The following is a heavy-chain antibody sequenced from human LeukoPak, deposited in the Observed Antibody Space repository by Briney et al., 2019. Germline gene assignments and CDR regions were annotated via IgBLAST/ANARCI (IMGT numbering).Heavy chain of an antibody. CDR2: IYHSGST. V-gene: IGHV4-30-2*01. CDR1: GGSISSGGYS. D-gene: IGHD1-14*01. CDR3: ARGDHRQYYYYGMDV. J-gene: IGHJ6*02. Sequence: SETLSLTCAVSGGSISSGGYSWSWIRQPPGKGLEWIGYIYHSGSTYYNPSLKSRVTISVDRSKNQFSLKLSSVTAADTAVYYCARGDHRQYYYYGMDVWGQGTTVTVSS.